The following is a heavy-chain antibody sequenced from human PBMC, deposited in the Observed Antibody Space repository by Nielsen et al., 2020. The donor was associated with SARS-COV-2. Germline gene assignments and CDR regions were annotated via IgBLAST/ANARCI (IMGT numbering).Heavy chain of an antibody. D-gene: IGHD1-20*01. Sequence: ETLSLTCAASGFTFSSYWMSWVRQAPGKGLEWVANIKQDGSEKYYVDSVKGRFTISRDNAKNSLYLQMNSLRAEDTAVYYCASSSNWNPGAFDIWGQGTMVTVSS. CDR3: ASSSNWNPGAFDI. CDR2: IKQDGSEK. J-gene: IGHJ3*02. V-gene: IGHV3-7*01. CDR1: GFTFSSYW.